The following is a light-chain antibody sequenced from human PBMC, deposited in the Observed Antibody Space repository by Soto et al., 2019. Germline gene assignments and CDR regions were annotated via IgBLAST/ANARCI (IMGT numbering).Light chain of an antibody. CDR1: QGIRNF. CDR2: AAS. Sequence: DIQMTQSPTSLSASVGDRVTITCRASQGIRNFVAWYQQKPGKAPKLLIYAASTLQSGVPSRFSGRGAGTAFTLTINSLQTEDVATYSFQKYSSVPVFGPGTKVEIK. V-gene: IGKV1-27*01. CDR3: QKYSSVPV. J-gene: IGKJ3*01.